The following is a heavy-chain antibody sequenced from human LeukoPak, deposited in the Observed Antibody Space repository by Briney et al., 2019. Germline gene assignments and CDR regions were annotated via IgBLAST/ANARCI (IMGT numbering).Heavy chain of an antibody. CDR1: GFTFTRYG. CDR2: ISPNSGGT. CDR3: ARDFYDSSGHYDY. D-gene: IGHD3-22*01. Sequence: GASVKVSCKASGFTFTRYGISWVRQAPGQGLEWMGWISPNSGGTSYAQNFQGRVTMTWDTSISAAYMELRRLRSDDTAVYYCARDFYDSSGHYDYWGQGTLVTVSS. V-gene: IGHV1-2*02. J-gene: IGHJ4*02.